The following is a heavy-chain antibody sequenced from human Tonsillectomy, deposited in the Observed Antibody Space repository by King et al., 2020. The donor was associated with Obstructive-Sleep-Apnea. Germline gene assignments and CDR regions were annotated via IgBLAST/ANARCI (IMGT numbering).Heavy chain of an antibody. CDR2: IKQDGSEK. Sequence: VQLVESGGGLVQPGGSLRLSCAASGFTFSSYWMSWVRQAPGKGLEWVANIKQDGSEKYYVDSVKGRFTISRDNAKNSLYLQMNSLRAEDTAVYYCARDRNDYVWGGYLTSNYYFDYWGQGTLVTGSS. CDR1: GFTFSSYW. CDR3: ARDRNDYVWGGYLTSNYYFDY. J-gene: IGHJ4*02. D-gene: IGHD3-16*02. V-gene: IGHV3-7*03.